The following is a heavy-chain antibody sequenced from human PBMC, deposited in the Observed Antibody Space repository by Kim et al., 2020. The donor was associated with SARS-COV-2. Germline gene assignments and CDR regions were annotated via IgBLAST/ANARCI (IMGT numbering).Heavy chain of an antibody. CDR1: GGTFSSYA. CDR3: ARVRHEYYYDSSGYSRRSYYYYGMDV. D-gene: IGHD3-22*01. CDR2: IIPIFGTA. Sequence: SVKVSCKASGGTFSSYAISWVRQAPGQGLEWMGGIIPIFGTANYAQKFQGRVTITADESTSTAYMELSSLRSEDTAVYYCARVRHEYYYDSSGYSRRSYYYYGMDVWGQGTTVTVSS. J-gene: IGHJ6*02. V-gene: IGHV1-69*13.